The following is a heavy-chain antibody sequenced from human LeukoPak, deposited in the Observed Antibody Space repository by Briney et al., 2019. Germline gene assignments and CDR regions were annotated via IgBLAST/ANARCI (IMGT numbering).Heavy chain of an antibody. CDR1: GFTFSSYS. J-gene: IGHJ4*02. CDR3: ARGVVPRDY. D-gene: IGHD2-15*01. V-gene: IGHV3-23*01. CDR2: ISDSAVGT. Sequence: GGSLRLSCAASGFTFSSYSMNWVRQAPGKGLEWVSIISDSAVGTYHTDSVKGRFTISRDNSKNTLYLQMNSLRAEDTAVYYCARGVVPRDYWGQGTLVTVSS.